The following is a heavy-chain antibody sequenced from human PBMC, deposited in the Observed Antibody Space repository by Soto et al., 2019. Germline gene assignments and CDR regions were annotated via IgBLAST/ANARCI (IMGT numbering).Heavy chain of an antibody. CDR2: ICDDGGSK. CDR1: GFTFSSSA. J-gene: IGHJ6*02. CDR3: AKDLSRFGELLSDYYYYYGMDV. V-gene: IGHV3-23*01. Sequence: PGGSLRLSCAASGFTFSSSAMSWVRQAPGKGLEWVSGICDDGGSKYYADSVKGRFTISRDNSKNTLYLQMNSLRAEDTAVYYCAKDLSRFGELLSDYYYYYGMDVWGQGTTVTVSS. D-gene: IGHD3-10*01.